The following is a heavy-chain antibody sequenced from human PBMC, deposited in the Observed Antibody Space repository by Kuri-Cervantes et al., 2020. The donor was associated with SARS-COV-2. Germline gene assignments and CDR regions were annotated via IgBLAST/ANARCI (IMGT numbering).Heavy chain of an antibody. D-gene: IGHD4-17*01. Sequence: GESLKISCAASGFTFSSYAMHWVRQAPGKGLEYVSAISSNGGSTYYANSVKGRCTISRDNSKNTLYLQMGSLRAEDMAVYYCARGPRSGTTVGYFDLWGRGTLVTVSS. CDR3: ARGPRSGTTVGYFDL. J-gene: IGHJ2*01. CDR2: ISSNGGST. V-gene: IGHV3-64*01. CDR1: GFTFSSYA.